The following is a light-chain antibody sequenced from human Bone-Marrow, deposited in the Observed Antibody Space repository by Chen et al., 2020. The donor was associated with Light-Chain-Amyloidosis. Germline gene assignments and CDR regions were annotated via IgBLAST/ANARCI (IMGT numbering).Light chain of an antibody. V-gene: IGKV2-28*01. Sequence: DIVMTQSPLSLPVTPGESASISCRSSQSLLNSNGYNYLDWYLQKPGQSPQLLIYLGFKRASGVRDRFSGSGSGTDFTLKISRVEAEDVGVYYCMQALANTLGGGTKVEIK. CDR1: QSLLNSNGYNY. CDR3: MQALANT. CDR2: LGF. J-gene: IGKJ4*01.